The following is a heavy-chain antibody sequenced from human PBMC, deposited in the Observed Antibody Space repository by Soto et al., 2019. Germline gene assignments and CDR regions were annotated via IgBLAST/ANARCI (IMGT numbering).Heavy chain of an antibody. CDR2: ISWNSNII. J-gene: IGHJ4*02. CDR1: GFTFDDYA. D-gene: IGHD2-15*01. Sequence: EVQLVESGGGLVQPGRSLRLSCAASGFTFDDYAMHWVRRVPGKGLEWVSSISWNSNIIGYADSVKGRFTISRDNAKTSLYLQLNRLRPEDTALYYCAKGGPDGFCSGGRCYFDYWGQGTLVTVSS. V-gene: IGHV3-9*01. CDR3: AKGGPDGFCSGGRCYFDY.